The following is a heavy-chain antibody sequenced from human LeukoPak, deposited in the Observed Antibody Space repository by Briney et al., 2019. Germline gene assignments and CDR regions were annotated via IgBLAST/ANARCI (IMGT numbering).Heavy chain of an antibody. CDR3: AREGSSGFDY. CDR2: ISTYNDNT. D-gene: IGHD6-19*01. J-gene: IGHJ4*02. CDR1: GYTFISYD. V-gene: IGHV1-18*01. Sequence: ASVKVSCKASGYTFISYDISWVRQTPGQGLEWMGWISTYNDNTNYAQKLQGRVTMTTDTSTSTAYMELRSLRSDDTAVYYCAREGSSGFDYWGQGTLVTVSS.